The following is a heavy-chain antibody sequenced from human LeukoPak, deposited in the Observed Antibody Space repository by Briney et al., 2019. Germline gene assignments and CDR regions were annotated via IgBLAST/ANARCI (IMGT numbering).Heavy chain of an antibody. CDR2: INQDGSER. D-gene: IGHD1-7*01. V-gene: IGHV3-7*01. CDR3: ARDDWDYHFDF. CDR1: GFTFSTYW. J-gene: IGHJ4*02. Sequence: GGSLRLSCVASGFTFSTYWMTWVRQAPGKGLEWVASINQDGSERYYVDSVRGRFTISRDNAKKSLYLQMNSLRAEDTAVFYCARDDWDYHFDFRGQGTLVTVSS.